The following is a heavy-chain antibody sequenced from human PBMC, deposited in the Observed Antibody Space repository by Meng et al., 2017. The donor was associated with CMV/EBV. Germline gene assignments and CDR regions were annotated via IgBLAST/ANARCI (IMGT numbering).Heavy chain of an antibody. V-gene: IGHV3-73*01. D-gene: IGHD4-11*01. CDR1: GFTFSGSA. CDR2: IRSKANSYAT. J-gene: IGHJ2*01. CDR3: TTREGTTVTTDWYFDL. Sequence: GGSLRLSCAASGFTFSGSAMHWVRQASGKGLEWVGRIRSKANSYATAYAASVKGRFTISRDDSKNTAYLQMNSLKTEDTAVYYCTTREGTTVTTDWYFDLWGRGTLVTVSS.